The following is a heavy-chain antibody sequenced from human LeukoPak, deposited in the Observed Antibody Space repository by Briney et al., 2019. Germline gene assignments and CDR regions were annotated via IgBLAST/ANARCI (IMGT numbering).Heavy chain of an antibody. J-gene: IGHJ4*02. Sequence: PGGSLRPSCAASGFTFSDYYMSWIRQAPGKGLEWVSYISSSSSYTNYADSVKGRFTISRDNAKNSLYLQMNSLRAEDTAVYYCARVRKSLRDYGDYSIDYWGQGTLVTVSS. CDR2: ISSSSSYT. CDR1: GFTFSDYY. CDR3: ARVRKSLRDYGDYSIDY. V-gene: IGHV3-11*06. D-gene: IGHD4-17*01.